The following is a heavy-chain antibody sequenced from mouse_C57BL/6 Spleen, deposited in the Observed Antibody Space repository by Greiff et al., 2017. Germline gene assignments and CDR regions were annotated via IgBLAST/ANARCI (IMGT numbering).Heavy chain of an antibody. D-gene: IGHD2-4*01. CDR3: ARDDYDWYFDV. V-gene: IGHV1-54*01. CDR1: GYAFTNYL. CDR2: INPGSGGT. J-gene: IGHJ1*03. Sequence: VQLQQSGAELVRPGTSVKVSCKASGYAFTNYLIEWVKQRPGQGLEWIGVINPGSGGTNYNEKFKGKATLTADKSSSTAYMQLSSLTSEDSAVYFCARDDYDWYFDVWGKGTTVTVSS.